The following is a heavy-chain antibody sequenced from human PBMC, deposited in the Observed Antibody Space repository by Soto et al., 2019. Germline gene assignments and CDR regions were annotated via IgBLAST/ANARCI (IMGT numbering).Heavy chain of an antibody. Sequence: QLQLQESGSGLVKPSQTLYLICSVCGGSISSGGYSWSWIRQPPGKGLEWIGYIYHSGYTYYNPSLKSRVTISVDRSKNQFSLKLSSVTAADTAVYYCTRAHYGDYGYGLDVWGQGTTVIVSS. CDR1: GGSISSGGYS. V-gene: IGHV4-30-2*01. J-gene: IGHJ6*02. D-gene: IGHD4-17*01. CDR3: TRAHYGDYGYGLDV. CDR2: IYHSGYT.